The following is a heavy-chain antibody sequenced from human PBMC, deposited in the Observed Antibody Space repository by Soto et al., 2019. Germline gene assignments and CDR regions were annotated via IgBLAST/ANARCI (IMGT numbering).Heavy chain of an antibody. V-gene: IGHV3-33*01. CDR3: AREVYESYGMDV. CDR2: IWYDGSNK. J-gene: IGHJ6*04. D-gene: IGHD3-16*01. Sequence: PGGSLGLSCAASGLTFSRYGMHWVRQAPGKGLEWVAVIWYDGSNKYYADSVKGRFTISRDNSKNTLYLQMNSLRAEDTAVYYCAREVYESYGMDVRGTGXMVTVYS. CDR1: GLTFSRYG.